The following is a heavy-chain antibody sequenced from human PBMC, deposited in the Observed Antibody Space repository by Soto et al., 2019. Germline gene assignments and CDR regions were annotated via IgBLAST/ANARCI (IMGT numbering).Heavy chain of an antibody. CDR2: MNTDGRKT. J-gene: IGHJ4*02. Sequence: WGSLSLSFAASEFTFSSYWMHWVRQAPGKGLVWFSRMNTDGRKTHYADSVKGRFTISRDNAKNTRYRQMNSVRVEETAVYHRAKDRSGINSIDYWGLGDLAPVSS. CDR3: AKDRSGINSIDY. CDR1: EFTFSSYW. V-gene: IGHV3-74*01. D-gene: IGHD2-15*01.